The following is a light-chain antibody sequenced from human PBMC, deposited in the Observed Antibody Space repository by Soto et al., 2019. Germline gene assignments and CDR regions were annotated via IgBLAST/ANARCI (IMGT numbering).Light chain of an antibody. CDR2: DVS. J-gene: IGLJ2*01. CDR1: SRDVGAYNY. Sequence: SALTQPRSVSGSPGQSVTISCTGTSRDVGAYNYVSWYQQHPGKAPKLIIYDVSKWPSGVPDRFSGSKSGNTASLTISGLQAEDEADYYCCSSAGSSTVIFGGGTKLTVL. CDR3: CSSAGSSTVI. V-gene: IGLV2-11*01.